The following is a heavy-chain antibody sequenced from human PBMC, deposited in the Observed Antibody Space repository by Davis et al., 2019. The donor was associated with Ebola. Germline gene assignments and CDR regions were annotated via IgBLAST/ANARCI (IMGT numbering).Heavy chain of an antibody. J-gene: IGHJ4*02. Sequence: SETLSLTCTVSGDSISRSGYYWGWIRQPPGKGLEWIGNVAYGGSTYYNPSLESRITIFMDASKSQLSLRLSSVTAADTAAYYCARAFGGYTYALDYWGQGTLVTVSS. CDR3: ARAFGGYTYALDY. V-gene: IGHV4-39*01. CDR1: GDSISRSGYY. CDR2: VAYGGST. D-gene: IGHD5-18*01.